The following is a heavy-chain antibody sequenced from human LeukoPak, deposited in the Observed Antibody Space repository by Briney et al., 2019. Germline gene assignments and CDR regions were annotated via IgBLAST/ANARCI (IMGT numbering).Heavy chain of an antibody. D-gene: IGHD2-21*01. CDR3: ARAGIVGLFYYYMDV. V-gene: IGHV3-33*01. Sequence: GSLRLSCAASGFTFSSRGMEWVRQAPGKGLEWVALIWYDGTNQYYADSVKGRFTISRDNSKNTLYLQMNSLRAEDTAVYYCARAGIVGLFYYYMDVWGKGTTVTVSS. CDR1: GFTFSSRG. J-gene: IGHJ6*03. CDR2: IWYDGTNQ.